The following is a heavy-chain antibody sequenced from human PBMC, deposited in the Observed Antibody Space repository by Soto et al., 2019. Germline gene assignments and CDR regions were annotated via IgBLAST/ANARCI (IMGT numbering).Heavy chain of an antibody. CDR3: SRVDPGETSPFDH. CDR1: GYIFTSYY. V-gene: IGHV1-46*03. Sequence: GASGMVSCKASGYIFTSYYIHWVRQAPGQGLEWMGWINPFDGSRMFAQSFQGRVTMTRDTSTSTVYMEVSSLRSEDTAVYYCSRVDPGETSPFDHWG. CDR2: INPFDGSR. D-gene: IGHD3-10*01. J-gene: IGHJ4*01.